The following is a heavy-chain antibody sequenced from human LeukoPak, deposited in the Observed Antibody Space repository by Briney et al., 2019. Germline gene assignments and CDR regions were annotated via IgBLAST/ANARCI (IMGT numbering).Heavy chain of an antibody. D-gene: IGHD5-12*01. Sequence: SETLSLTCTVSGGSIRTSDYYRGWIRQPPGKGLEWIGNIYYSGSTYYIESLKSRVTISVDTSENQFSLKVNSVTAADTAVYYCASTSVATKNAFDIWGQGTMVTVSS. CDR2: IYYSGST. CDR1: GGSIRTSDYY. V-gene: IGHV4-39*01. CDR3: ASTSVATKNAFDI. J-gene: IGHJ3*02.